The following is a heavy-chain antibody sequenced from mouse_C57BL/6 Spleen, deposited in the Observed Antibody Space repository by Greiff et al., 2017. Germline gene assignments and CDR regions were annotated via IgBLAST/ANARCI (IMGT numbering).Heavy chain of an antibody. CDR2: INPSSGYT. CDR3: AREGFITTVVAPFDY. CDR1: GYTFTSYT. J-gene: IGHJ2*01. D-gene: IGHD1-1*01. V-gene: IGHV1-4*01. Sequence: VQLVESGAELARPGASVKMSCKASGYTFTSYTMHWVKQRPGQGLEWIGYINPSSGYTKYNQKFKDKATLTADKSSSTAYMQLSSLTSEDSAVYYCAREGFITTVVAPFDYWGQGTTLTVSS.